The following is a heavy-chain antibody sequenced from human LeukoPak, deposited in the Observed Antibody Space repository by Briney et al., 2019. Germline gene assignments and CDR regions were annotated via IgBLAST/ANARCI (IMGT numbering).Heavy chain of an antibody. CDR1: GFTVSSNY. CDR2: IYSGGST. J-gene: IGHJ3*02. D-gene: IGHD3-10*01. Sequence: GGSLRLSCAASGFTVSSNYMSWVRQAPGKGLECVSVIYSGGSTYYADSVKGRFTISRDNSKNTLYLQMNSLRAEDTAVYYCARGDPGDAFDIWGQGTMVTVSS. V-gene: IGHV3-66*01. CDR3: ARGDPGDAFDI.